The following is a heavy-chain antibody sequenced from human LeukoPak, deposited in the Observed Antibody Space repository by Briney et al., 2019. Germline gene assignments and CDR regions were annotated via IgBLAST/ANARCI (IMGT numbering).Heavy chain of an antibody. Sequence: SETLSLTCAVYGGSFSGYYWSWIRQPPGKGLEWIGEINHSGSTNYNPSLKSRVTTSVDTSKNQFSLKLSSVTAADTAVYYCARGGWSYFDYWGQGTLVTVSS. J-gene: IGHJ4*02. CDR2: INHSGST. D-gene: IGHD2-15*01. CDR1: GGSFSGYY. CDR3: ARGGWSYFDY. V-gene: IGHV4-34*01.